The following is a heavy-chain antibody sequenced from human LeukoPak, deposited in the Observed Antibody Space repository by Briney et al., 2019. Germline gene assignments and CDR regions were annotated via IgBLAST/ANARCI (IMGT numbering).Heavy chain of an antibody. D-gene: IGHD6-19*01. CDR2: ISGGGGST. V-gene: IGHV3-23*01. CDR3: AKDLYSSGWYGSGY. Sequence: GGSLRLSCAASGFTFSSYAMSWVRQAPGKGLEWVSAISGGGGSTYYADSVKGRFTISRDNSKNTLYLQMNSLRAEDTAVYYCAKDLYSSGWYGSGYWGQGTLVTVSS. J-gene: IGHJ4*02. CDR1: GFTFSSYA.